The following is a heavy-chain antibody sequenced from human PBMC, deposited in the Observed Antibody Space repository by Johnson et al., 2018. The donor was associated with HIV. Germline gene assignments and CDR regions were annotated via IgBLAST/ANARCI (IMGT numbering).Heavy chain of an antibody. Sequence: VQLVESGGGLVQPGGSLRLSCAASGFTFSSYWMSWVRQAPGKGLEWVANIKQDGSEKYYADSVKGRFTISRDNSKNTLYLQMNSLRAEDTAVYYCTTAIVIDAFDIWGQGTMVTVSS. CDR2: IKQDGSEK. CDR1: GFTFSSYW. V-gene: IGHV3-7*01. D-gene: IGHD3-16*02. J-gene: IGHJ3*02. CDR3: TTAIVIDAFDI.